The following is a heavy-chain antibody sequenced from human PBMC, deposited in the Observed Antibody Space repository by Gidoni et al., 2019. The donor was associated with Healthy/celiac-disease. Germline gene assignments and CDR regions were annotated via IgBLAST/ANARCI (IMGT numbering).Heavy chain of an antibody. CDR3: ARGHVDIVATSWATYYYGMDV. V-gene: IGHV4-39*01. J-gene: IGHJ6*02. CDR2: IYYSGST. Sequence: QLQLQESGPGLVTPSETLSLTCTVSGGSISSSSYYWGWIRQPPGKGLEWIGSIYYSGSTYYNPSLKSRVTISVDTSKNQFSLKLSSVTAADTAVYYCARGHVDIVATSWATYYYGMDVWGQGTTVTVSS. D-gene: IGHD5-12*01. CDR1: GGSISSSSYY.